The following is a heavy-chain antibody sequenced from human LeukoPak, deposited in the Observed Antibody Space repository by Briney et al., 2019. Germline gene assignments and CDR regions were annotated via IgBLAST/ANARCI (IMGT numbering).Heavy chain of an antibody. V-gene: IGHV4-39*07. Sequence: SETLSLTCTVSGGSISSSSYYWGWIRQPPGKGLEWIGSIYYSGSTNYNPSLKSRVTISVDTSKNQFSLKLSSVTAADTAVYYCARTPLVGATYFDYWGQGTLVTVSS. J-gene: IGHJ4*02. CDR1: GGSISSSSYY. CDR2: IYYSGST. CDR3: ARTPLVGATYFDY. D-gene: IGHD1-26*01.